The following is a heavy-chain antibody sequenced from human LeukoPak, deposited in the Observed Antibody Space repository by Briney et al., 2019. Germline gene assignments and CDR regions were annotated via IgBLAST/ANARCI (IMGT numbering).Heavy chain of an antibody. CDR3: ARIGYSSSSIDY. V-gene: IGHV3-7*01. CDR2: IKEDGSIK. J-gene: IGHJ4*02. D-gene: IGHD6-13*01. Sequence: GGSLRLSCAASGFTFSWYWMSWVRQAPGKGLEWVANIKEDGSIKYYVDSVKGRLTISRDNAKSSVYLQVNSLRAEDTALYYCARIGYSSSSIDYWDQGTLVTVSS. CDR1: GFTFSWYW.